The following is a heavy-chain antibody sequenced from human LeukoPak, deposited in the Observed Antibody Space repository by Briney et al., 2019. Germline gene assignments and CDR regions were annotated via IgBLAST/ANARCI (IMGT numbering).Heavy chain of an antibody. D-gene: IGHD5-12*01. CDR3: AREGDHPYSGYDSG. CDR1: GLTFDDHG. J-gene: IGHJ4*02. Sequence: GGSLRLSCVVSGLTFDDHGMNWVRQVPGKGLVWVSRINSDGSSTSYADSVKGRFTISRDNAKNTLYLQMNSLRAEDTAVYYCAREGDHPYSGYDSGWGQGTLVTVSS. V-gene: IGHV3-74*01. CDR2: INSDGSST.